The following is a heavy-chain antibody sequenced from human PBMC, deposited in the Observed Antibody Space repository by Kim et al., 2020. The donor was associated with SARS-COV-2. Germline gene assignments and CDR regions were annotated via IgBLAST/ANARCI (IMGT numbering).Heavy chain of an antibody. CDR3: ARGTVVTPSYYYYGMDV. J-gene: IGHJ6*02. CDR1: GGSISSSSYY. V-gene: IGHV4-39*01. CDR2: IYYSGST. D-gene: IGHD2-21*02. Sequence: SETLSLTCTVSGGSISSSSYYWGWIRQPPGKGLEWIGSIYYSGSTYYNPSLKSRVTISVDTSKNQFSLKLSSVTAADTAVYYCARGTVVTPSYYYYGMDVWGQGTTVTVSS.